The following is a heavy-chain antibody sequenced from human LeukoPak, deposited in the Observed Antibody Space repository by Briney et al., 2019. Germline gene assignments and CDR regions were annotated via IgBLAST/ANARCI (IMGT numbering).Heavy chain of an antibody. CDR2: MSGSGDKT. J-gene: IGHJ4*02. CDR1: GFTFRSYA. CDR3: AKDWGYYGSGSYWIDY. Sequence: GGSLRLSCAASGFTFRSYAMNWVRQAPGKGLEWVSAMSGSGDKTYYADSVKGRFTISRDNSKNTLDLQMNSLRADDTAVYYCAKDWGYYGSGSYWIDYWGQGTLVTVSS. V-gene: IGHV3-23*01. D-gene: IGHD3-10*01.